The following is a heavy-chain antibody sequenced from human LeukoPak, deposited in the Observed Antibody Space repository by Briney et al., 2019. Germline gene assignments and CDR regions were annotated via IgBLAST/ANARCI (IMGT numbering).Heavy chain of an antibody. CDR1: GYTFTGYY. CDR3: ARGGRGLQFLDY. V-gene: IGHV1-2*02. D-gene: IGHD5-24*01. J-gene: IGHJ4*02. Sequence: ASVKVSCKASGYTFTGYYMHWVRQAPGPGLEWMGWINPSSGGTNYVQKFQGRVTMTRDTSSSTVYLELNGLTSDDTALYYCARGGRGLQFLDYWGQGTLVTVSS. CDR2: INPSSGGT.